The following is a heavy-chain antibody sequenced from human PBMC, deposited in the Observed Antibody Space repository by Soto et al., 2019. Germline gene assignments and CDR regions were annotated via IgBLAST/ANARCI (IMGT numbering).Heavy chain of an antibody. V-gene: IGHV4-59*08. J-gene: IGHJ4*02. CDR3: ARHSGSSDWYFY. CDR2: IYYSGST. D-gene: IGHD6-19*01. CDR1: GGSISSYY. Sequence: SETLSLTCTVSGGSISSYYWSWIRQPPGKGLEWIGYIYYSGSTTYNPSLKSRVTISVDTSKNQFSLKLSSVTAADTAVYYCARHSGSSDWYFYWGQGNLVTVSS.